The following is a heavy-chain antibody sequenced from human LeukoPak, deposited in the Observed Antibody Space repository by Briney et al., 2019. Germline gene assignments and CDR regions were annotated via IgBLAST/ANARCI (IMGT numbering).Heavy chain of an antibody. V-gene: IGHV3-21*01. CDR1: GFTFSTYS. D-gene: IGHD3-10*01. J-gene: IGHJ5*02. Sequence: PGGSLRLSCAASGFTFSTYSKNWVRQAPGKGLEWISSISSSSSYIYYADSVKGRFTISRDNAKNSAYLQMNSLRAEDTAVYYCAKDLVLLWFGEFEFDPWGQGTLVTVSS. CDR2: ISSSSSYI. CDR3: AKDLVLLWFGEFEFDP.